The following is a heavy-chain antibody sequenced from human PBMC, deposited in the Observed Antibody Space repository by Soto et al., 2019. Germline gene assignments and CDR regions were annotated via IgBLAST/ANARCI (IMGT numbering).Heavy chain of an antibody. J-gene: IGHJ6*02. CDR3: ASSADTAMVIVNYYYGMDV. Sequence: RLSCAASGFTFSDYYMSWIRQAPGKGLEWVSYISSSSSYIYYADSVKGRFTISRDNAKNSLYLQMNSLRAEGTAVYYCASSADTAMVIVNYYYGMDVWGQGTTVTVSS. CDR1: GFTFSDYY. V-gene: IGHV3-11*06. CDR2: ISSSSSYI. D-gene: IGHD5-18*01.